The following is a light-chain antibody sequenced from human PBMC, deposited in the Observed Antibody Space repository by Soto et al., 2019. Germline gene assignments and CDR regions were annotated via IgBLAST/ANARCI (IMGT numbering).Light chain of an antibody. Sequence: QSALTQPPSASGSPGQSVTISCTGTTSDVGAYKFVSWYQQHHPDKAPKLIIYEVTKRPSGVPDRFSGAKSGNTASLTVSGHQDEDESDYHCMSYTGSSHVFGTGTKLTVL. V-gene: IGLV2-8*01. CDR3: MSYTGSSHV. CDR1: TSDVGAYKF. CDR2: EVT. J-gene: IGLJ1*01.